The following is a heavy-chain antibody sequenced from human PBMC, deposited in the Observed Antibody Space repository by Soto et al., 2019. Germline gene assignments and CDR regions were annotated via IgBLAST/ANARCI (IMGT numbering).Heavy chain of an antibody. CDR2: IYHSGST. CDR1: GGSISSSNW. V-gene: IGHV4-4*02. D-gene: IGHD3-22*01. J-gene: IGHJ3*02. Sequence: PSETLSLTCAVSGGSISSSNWWSWVRQPPGKGLEWIGEIYHSGSTNYNPSLKSRVTISVDKSKNQFSLKLSSVTAADTAVYYCARVYYDSSGYSYVPYAFDIWGQGTMVTVSS. CDR3: ARVYYDSSGYSYVPYAFDI.